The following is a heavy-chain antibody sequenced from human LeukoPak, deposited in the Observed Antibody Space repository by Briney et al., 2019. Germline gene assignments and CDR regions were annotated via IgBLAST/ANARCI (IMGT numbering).Heavy chain of an antibody. CDR3: ARDQGYGDYGCFDY. D-gene: IGHD4-17*01. CDR1: GFTFSSYA. CDR2: ISYDGSNK. Sequence: PGRSLRLSCAASGFTFSSYAMHWVRQAPGKGLEWVAVISYDGSNKYYADSVKGRFTISRDNSKNTLYLQMNSLRAEDTAVYYCARDQGYGDYGCFDYWGQGTLVTVSS. J-gene: IGHJ4*02. V-gene: IGHV3-30-3*01.